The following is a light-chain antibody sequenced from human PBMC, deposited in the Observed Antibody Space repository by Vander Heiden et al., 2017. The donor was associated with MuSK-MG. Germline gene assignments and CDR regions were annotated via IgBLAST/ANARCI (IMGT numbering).Light chain of an antibody. CDR3: QQRNSYPPVCT. Sequence: DIQLTPSPSFLPASVVASVTITCRASQGNGSYLAWYQQKPGKAPKLLIDAASTLQSEVPSRLSGSGSGTEFALTISSLQPEDFATDYCQQRNSYPPVCTFGEGTKLEIK. CDR2: AAS. CDR1: QGNGSY. J-gene: IGKJ2*01. V-gene: IGKV1-9*01.